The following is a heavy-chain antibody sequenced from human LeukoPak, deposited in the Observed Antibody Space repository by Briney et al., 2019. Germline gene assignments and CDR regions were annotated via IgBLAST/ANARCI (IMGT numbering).Heavy chain of an antibody. D-gene: IGHD4-23*01. CDR1: GGSISPYY. CDR2: IYYSGST. Sequence: TSETLSLTCTVAGGSISPYYWSWIRQPPWKGLEWIGYIYYSGSTNYNPSLKSRVTISVDTSKNQFSLKLSSVTAADTAVYYCARDLDPTVVTPWAFDIWGQGTMVTVSS. J-gene: IGHJ3*02. V-gene: IGHV4-59*01. CDR3: ARDLDPTVVTPWAFDI.